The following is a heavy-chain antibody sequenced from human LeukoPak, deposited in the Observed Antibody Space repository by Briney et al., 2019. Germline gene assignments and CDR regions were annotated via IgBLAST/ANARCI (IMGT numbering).Heavy chain of an antibody. D-gene: IGHD1-26*01. CDR2: INHSGST. V-gene: IGHV4-34*01. Sequence: SETLSLTCAVYGGSFSGYYWSWIRQPPGKGLEWIGEINHSGSTNYNPSLKSRVTTSVDTSKNQFSLKLSSVTAADTAVYYCARGWEVFDIWGQGTMVTVSS. CDR3: ARGWEVFDI. CDR1: GGSFSGYY. J-gene: IGHJ3*02.